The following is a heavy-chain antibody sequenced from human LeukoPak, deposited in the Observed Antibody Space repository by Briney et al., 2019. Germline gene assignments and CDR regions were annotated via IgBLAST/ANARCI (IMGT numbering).Heavy chain of an antibody. V-gene: IGHV3-21*01. D-gene: IGHD2-8*01. CDR1: GFTFSSYG. CDR3: ARDLSIVPYYYYYMDV. J-gene: IGHJ6*03. CDR2: ISSSSSYI. Sequence: KPGGTLRLSCAASGFTFSSYGMNWVRQAPGKGLEWVSSISSSSSYIYYADSVKGRFTISRDNAKNSLYLQMNSLRAEDTAVYYCARDLSIVPYYYYYMDVWGKGTTVTVSS.